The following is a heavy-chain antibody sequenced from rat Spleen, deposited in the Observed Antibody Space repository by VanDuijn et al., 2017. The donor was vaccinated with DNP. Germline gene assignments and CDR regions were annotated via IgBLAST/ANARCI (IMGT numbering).Heavy chain of an antibody. D-gene: IGHD1-6*01. V-gene: IGHV5S10*01. CDR2: ISYDGSRT. CDR3: ARANILRSFDY. CDR1: GFTFSDYN. Sequence: EVQLVESGGGLVQAGRSRKLSCAASGFTFSDYNMAWVRQAPKKGLEWVATISYDGSRTYYRDSVKGRFTISRDNAKSTLYLQMDSLRSEDTATYYCARANILRSFDYWGQGVMVTVSS. J-gene: IGHJ2*01.